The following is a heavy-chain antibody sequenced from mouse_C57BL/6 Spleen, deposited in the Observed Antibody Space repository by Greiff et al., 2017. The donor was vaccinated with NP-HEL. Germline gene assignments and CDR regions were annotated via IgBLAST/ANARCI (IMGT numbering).Heavy chain of an antibody. CDR2: ISSGSSTI. J-gene: IGHJ1*03. CDR3: ARMGDYYGSHWYFDV. CDR1: GFTFSDYG. Sequence: EVHLVESGGGLVKPGGSLKLSCAASGFTFSDYGMHWVRQAPEKGLEWVAYISSGSSTIYYADTVKGRFTISRDNAKNTLFLQMTSLRSEDTAMYYCARMGDYYGSHWYFDVWGTGTTVTVSS. D-gene: IGHD1-1*01. V-gene: IGHV5-17*01.